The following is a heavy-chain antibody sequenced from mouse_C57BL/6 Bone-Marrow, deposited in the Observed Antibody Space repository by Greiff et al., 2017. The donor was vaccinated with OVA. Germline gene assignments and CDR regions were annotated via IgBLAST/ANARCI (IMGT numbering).Heavy chain of an antibody. CDR2: IRSKSSNYAT. CDR3: VRDYYGSSQAWFAY. J-gene: IGHJ3*01. D-gene: IGHD1-1*01. V-gene: IGHV10-3*01. Sequence: EVKLLESGGGLVQPKGSLKLSCAASGFTFNTYAMHWVRQAPGKGLEWVARIRSKSSNYATYYADSVKDRFTISRDDSQSMLYLQMNNLKTETTAMYDCVRDYYGSSQAWFAYLGQGTLVTVSA. CDR1: GFTFNTYA.